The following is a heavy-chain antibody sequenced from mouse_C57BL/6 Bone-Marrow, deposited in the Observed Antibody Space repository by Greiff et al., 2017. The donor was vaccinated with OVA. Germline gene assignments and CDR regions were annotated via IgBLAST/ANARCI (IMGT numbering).Heavy chain of an antibody. J-gene: IGHJ1*03. V-gene: IGHV1-55*01. CDR3: ARFSYYGSSHGYFDV. CDR2: IYPGSGST. D-gene: IGHD1-1*01. CDR1: GYTFTSYW. Sequence: QVQLQQPGAELVKPGASVKMSCKASGYTFTSYWITWVKQRPGQGLEWIGDIYPGSGSTNYNEKFKSKATLTVDTSSSTAYMQLSSLTSEDSAVYYCARFSYYGSSHGYFDVWGTGTTVTVSS.